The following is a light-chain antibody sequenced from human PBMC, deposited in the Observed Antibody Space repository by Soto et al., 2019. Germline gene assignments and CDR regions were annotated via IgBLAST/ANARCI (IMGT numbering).Light chain of an antibody. J-gene: IGKJ3*01. CDR2: GAS. V-gene: IGKV3-15*01. Sequence: EIVMTQSPATLSVSPGERATLSCRASQSVSSNLAWYQQKPGQAPRLLIYGASTRATGIPARFSGSGSGTEFTLNISSLQSEDFAVYYCQQYNNWPPGFTFSPGTKVDIK. CDR1: QSVSSN. CDR3: QQYNNWPPGFT.